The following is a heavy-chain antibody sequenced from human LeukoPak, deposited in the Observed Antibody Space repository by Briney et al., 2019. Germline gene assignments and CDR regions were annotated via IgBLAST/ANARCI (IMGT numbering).Heavy chain of an antibody. CDR3: ARDTAEMATISNWFDP. V-gene: IGHV3-66*01. CDR2: IYSGGST. CDR1: GFTVSSNY. Sequence: PGGSLRLSCAASGFTVSSNYMSWVRQAPGKGLEWVSVIYSGGSTYYADSVKGRFTISRDNSKNTLYLQMNSLRAEDTAVYYCARDTAEMATISNWFDPWGQGTLVTVSS. J-gene: IGHJ5*02. D-gene: IGHD5-24*01.